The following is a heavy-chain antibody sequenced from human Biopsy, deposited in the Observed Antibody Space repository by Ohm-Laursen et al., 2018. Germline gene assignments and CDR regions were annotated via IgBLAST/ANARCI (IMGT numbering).Heavy chain of an antibody. J-gene: IGHJ4*02. CDR1: GFIFSRYW. V-gene: IGHV3-7*04. Sequence: SLRLSCAASGFIFSRYWMNWVRQTPEKGLEWVANMNQDGSEEHYVDSVKGRFTISRDNSKSSLYLQMNSLRDEDAAVYYCARGPSGTAAGRFDSWGQGTLVTVSS. CDR3: ARGPSGTAAGRFDS. CDR2: MNQDGSEE. D-gene: IGHD6-13*01.